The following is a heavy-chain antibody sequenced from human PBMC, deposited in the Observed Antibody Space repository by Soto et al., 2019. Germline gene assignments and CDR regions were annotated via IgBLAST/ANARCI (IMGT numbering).Heavy chain of an antibody. CDR1: GGTFSSYA. V-gene: IGHV1-69*01. D-gene: IGHD2-21*02. Sequence: QVQLVQSGAEVKKPGSSVKVSCKASGGTFSSYAISWVRQAPGQGLEWMGGIIPIFGTANYAQKFQGRVTITADESTSTAYMELSSLRSEDTAVYYCAGGSSDLAYCGGDCYSPFDYWGQGTLVTVSS. J-gene: IGHJ4*02. CDR3: AGGSSDLAYCGGDCYSPFDY. CDR2: IIPIFGTA.